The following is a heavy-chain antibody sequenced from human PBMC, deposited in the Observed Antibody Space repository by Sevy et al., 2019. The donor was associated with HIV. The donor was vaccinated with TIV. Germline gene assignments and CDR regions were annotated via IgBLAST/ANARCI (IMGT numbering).Heavy chain of an antibody. D-gene: IGHD3-3*01. CDR1: GFTFSSYA. CDR2: ISGSGGST. J-gene: IGHJ3*02. CDR3: AKGEYYDFWSGYYFPIEAFDI. Sequence: GGSLRLSCAASGFTFSSYAMSWVRQAPGKGLEWVSAISGSGGSTYYADSVKGRFTISRDNSKNTLYLQMNSLRAEDTAVYYCAKGEYYDFWSGYYFPIEAFDIWGQGTMVTVSS. V-gene: IGHV3-23*01.